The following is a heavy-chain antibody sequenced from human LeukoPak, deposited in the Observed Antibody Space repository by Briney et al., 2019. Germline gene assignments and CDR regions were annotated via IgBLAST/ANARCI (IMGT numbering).Heavy chain of an antibody. CDR3: AGRGTGTTLAFDY. Sequence: GESLKISCKVSGYTFTTYWIGWVRQMPGKGLEWMGIIYPADSDIRYSPSFQGQVTISVDKSISTAYLQWSSLKASDTAIYYCAGRGTGTTLAFDYWGQGTLVTVSP. J-gene: IGHJ4*02. CDR1: GYTFTTYW. V-gene: IGHV5-51*01. D-gene: IGHD1-1*01. CDR2: IYPADSDI.